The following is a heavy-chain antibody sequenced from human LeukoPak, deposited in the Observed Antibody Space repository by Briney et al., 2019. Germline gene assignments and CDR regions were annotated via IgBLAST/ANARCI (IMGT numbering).Heavy chain of an antibody. CDR2: INPSGGTT. CDR3: ARDLSHRYYHSTGYAFDY. CDR1: GYIFTSYS. V-gene: IGHV1-46*01. D-gene: IGHD3-22*01. J-gene: IGHJ4*02. Sequence: ASVKVSCKASGYIFTSYSMHWVRRAPGQGLEWMGIINPSGGTTNYAQKFQGRVTMTRDTSTSTVYMDLSSLRSEDTAVYYCARDLSHRYYHSTGYAFDYWGQGTLVTVFS.